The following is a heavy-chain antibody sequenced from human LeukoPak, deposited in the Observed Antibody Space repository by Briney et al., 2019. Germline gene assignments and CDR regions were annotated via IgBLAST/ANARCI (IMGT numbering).Heavy chain of an antibody. CDR3: TTLTTGRFDY. CDR1: GFTFNTAW. J-gene: IGHJ4*02. V-gene: IGHV3-15*01. CDR2: IRSEADGGTT. D-gene: IGHD1-1*01. Sequence: GGSLRLSCAASGFTFNTAWMNWVRQAPGKGLEWVGRIRSEADGGTTDYAAPVKGRFTISRDDSKNTLYLQMDSLKTEDTAVYYCTTLTTGRFDYWGQGTLVPVSS.